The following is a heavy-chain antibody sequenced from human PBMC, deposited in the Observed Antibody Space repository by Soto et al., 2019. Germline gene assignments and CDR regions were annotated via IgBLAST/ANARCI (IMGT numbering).Heavy chain of an antibody. CDR3: ASSYGSGYRAFDY. D-gene: IGHD3-10*01. V-gene: IGHV1-69*02. Sequence: QVQLVQSGAEVKKPGSSVRVSCKASGDTFTFYSIHWVRQAPGLGFEWMGRINPILSMSNYAQRFQGRVTMTADKSTSTAYMELSSLRSDDTAMYYCASSYGSGYRAFDYWGQGALVTVSS. CDR1: GDTFTFYS. J-gene: IGHJ4*02. CDR2: INPILSMS.